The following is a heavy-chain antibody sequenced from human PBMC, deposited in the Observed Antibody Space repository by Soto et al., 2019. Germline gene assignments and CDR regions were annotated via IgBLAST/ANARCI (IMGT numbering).Heavy chain of an antibody. CDR3: AKDGFTEGVLWFYYYYMDV. Sequence: PGGSLRLSCAASGFTFSSYAMSWVRQAPGKGLEWVSAIIGIGGNTYFTESLKGRFTISRDNSKNMLYLQMNSLRAEDTAVYYCAKDGFTEGVLWFYYYYMDVWGKGTTVTVSS. V-gene: IGHV3-23*01. CDR2: IIGIGGNT. D-gene: IGHD3-3*01. J-gene: IGHJ6*03. CDR1: GFTFSSYA.